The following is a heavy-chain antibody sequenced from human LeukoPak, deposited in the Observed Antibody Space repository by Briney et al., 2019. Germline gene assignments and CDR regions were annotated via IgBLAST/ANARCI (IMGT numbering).Heavy chain of an antibody. CDR3: AREGGLDP. J-gene: IGHJ5*02. CDR1: GFTFSTYD. CDR2: ISSSSSYI. D-gene: IGHD3-16*01. V-gene: IGHV3-21*01. Sequence: GGSLRLSCAASGFTFSTYDMNWVRQAPGKGLEWVSTISSSSSYIYYVDSVKGRFTISRDNAKNSLYLQMNSLRAEDTAVYYCAREGGLDPWGQGTLVTVSS.